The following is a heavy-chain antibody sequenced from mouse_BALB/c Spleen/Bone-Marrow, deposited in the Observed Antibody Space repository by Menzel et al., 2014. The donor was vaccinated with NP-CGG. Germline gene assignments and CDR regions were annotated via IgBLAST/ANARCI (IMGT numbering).Heavy chain of an antibody. CDR3: GGQDGYYGGFAY. CDR2: INPYNGDT. J-gene: IGHJ3*01. CDR1: GYSFTGYF. Sequence: VQLQQSGPELVKPGASVKISCKASGYSFTGYFMNWVKQSHGKSPEWIGRINPYNGDTFYNQKFKGKATLTVDKPSSTAHMELLSLTSEDSAVYYCGGQDGYYGGFAYWGQGTLVTVSA. D-gene: IGHD2-3*01. V-gene: IGHV1-37*01.